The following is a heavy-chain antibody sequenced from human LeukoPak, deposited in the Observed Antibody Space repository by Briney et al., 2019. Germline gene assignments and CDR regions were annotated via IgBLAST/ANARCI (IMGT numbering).Heavy chain of an antibody. D-gene: IGHD1-14*01. CDR2: IKRKTDGGTT. Sequence: GGSLRLSCAASGFTFSDAWMSWVRQAPGKGLEWIGRIKRKTDGGTTDYAAPVKGRFTISRDDSKNTLYQQMNSLKIEDTAVYHCTDPTRQGPHYWGQGTLVTVSS. CDR3: TDPTRQGPHY. J-gene: IGHJ4*02. V-gene: IGHV3-15*01. CDR1: GFTFSDAW.